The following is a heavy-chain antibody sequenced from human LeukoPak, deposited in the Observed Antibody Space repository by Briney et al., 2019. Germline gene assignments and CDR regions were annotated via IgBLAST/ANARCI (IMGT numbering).Heavy chain of an antibody. D-gene: IGHD3-22*01. Sequence: PSGTLSLTCAVSRGSISSSKWWSWVRQPPGKGLEWIGGIYFGLSTNYNPSLKRRVTTSVDKSTSQFSLKLNSVTAADTALYYCAPDDSENSSGYPTEWGQGTLVTVSS. CDR2: IYFGLST. V-gene: IGHV4-4*02. J-gene: IGHJ4*02. CDR1: RGSISSSKW. CDR3: APDDSENSSGYPTE.